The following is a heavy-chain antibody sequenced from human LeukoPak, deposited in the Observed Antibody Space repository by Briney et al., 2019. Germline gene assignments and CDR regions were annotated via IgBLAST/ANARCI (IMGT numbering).Heavy chain of an antibody. CDR2: IKQDRSER. CDR1: GFTFSNYW. Sequence: GGSLRLSCAASGFTFSNYWMSWVRQAPGKGLEWVANIKQDRSERYYVDSVKGRFTISRDNAKNSLYLQMNSLRAEDTAVYYCARDSNPYGDYYYYYMDVWGKGTTVTVSS. D-gene: IGHD4-17*01. J-gene: IGHJ6*03. CDR3: ARDSNPYGDYYYYYMDV. V-gene: IGHV3-7*01.